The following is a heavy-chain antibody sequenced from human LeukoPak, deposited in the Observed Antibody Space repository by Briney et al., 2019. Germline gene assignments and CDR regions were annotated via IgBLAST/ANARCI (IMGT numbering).Heavy chain of an antibody. CDR3: ARDLYDSSGYYYGTYFDY. CDR2: IIPILGIA. D-gene: IGHD3-22*01. Sequence: GASVKVSCKASGGTFSSYAISWVRQAPGQGLEWMGRIIPILGIANYAQKFQGRVTITADKSTSTAYMELSSLRSEDTAVYYCARDLYDSSGYYYGTYFDYWGQGTLVTVSS. CDR1: GGTFSSYA. V-gene: IGHV1-69*04. J-gene: IGHJ4*02.